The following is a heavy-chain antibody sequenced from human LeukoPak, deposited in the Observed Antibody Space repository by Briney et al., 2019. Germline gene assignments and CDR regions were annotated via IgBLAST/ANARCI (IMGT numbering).Heavy chain of an antibody. CDR3: AKDRWVSSSSSFDC. CDR1: GLTFTRYA. Sequence: GSLRLSCAASGLTFTRYAMSWVRQAPGKVLEWVAAISGSGDTTYYADSVKGRFTISRDNSKNTLYLQMNSLRAEDTAVYHCAKDRWVSSSSSFDCWGQGTLVTVSS. CDR2: ISGSGDTT. V-gene: IGHV3-23*01. D-gene: IGHD6-6*01. J-gene: IGHJ4*02.